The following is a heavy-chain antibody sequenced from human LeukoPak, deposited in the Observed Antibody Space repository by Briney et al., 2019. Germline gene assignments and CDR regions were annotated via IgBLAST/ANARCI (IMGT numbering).Heavy chain of an antibody. CDR3: AKDGREGRYSSGRGVYYYMDV. V-gene: IGHV3-43*01. D-gene: IGHD6-19*01. CDR1: GFTFDDYT. CDR2: ISWDGGST. J-gene: IGHJ6*03. Sequence: GGSLRLSCAASGFTFDDYTMHWVRQAPGKGLEWVSLISWDGGSTYYADSVKGRFTISRDNSKNSLYLQMNSLRTEDTALYYCAKDGREGRYSSGRGVYYYMDVWGKGTTVTVSS.